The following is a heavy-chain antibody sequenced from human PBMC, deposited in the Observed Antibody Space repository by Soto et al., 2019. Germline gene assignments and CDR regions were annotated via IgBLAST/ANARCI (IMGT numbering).Heavy chain of an antibody. CDR2: IYYTGST. J-gene: IGHJ6*03. D-gene: IGHD2-15*01. CDR1: GGSISSGAYY. V-gene: IGHV4-31*03. CDR3: ARVWDIAVHYLDV. Sequence: QVQLQESGPGLVKPSQTLSLTCTVSGGSISSGAYYWSWIRQHPGKGLEWIGHIYYTGSTYYNPSLQSRLTMSVDTSKTQFSLRLRSVTAADTAVYYCARVWDIAVHYLDVWGKGTTVTVSS.